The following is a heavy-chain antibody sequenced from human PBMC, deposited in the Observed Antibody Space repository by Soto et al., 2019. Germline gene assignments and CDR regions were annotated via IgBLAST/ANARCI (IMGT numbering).Heavy chain of an antibody. CDR1: GVTFSSYA. CDR2: IIPIFGTA. D-gene: IGHD6-6*01. V-gene: IGHV1-69*01. Sequence: QVQLVQSGAEVKKPGSSVKVSCKASGVTFSSYAISWVRQAPGQGLEWMGGIIPIFGTANYAQKFQGRVTITADESTSTAYMELSSLRSEDTAVYYCARPKAGIAARRVGWYFDLWGRGTLVTVSS. CDR3: ARPKAGIAARRVGWYFDL. J-gene: IGHJ2*01.